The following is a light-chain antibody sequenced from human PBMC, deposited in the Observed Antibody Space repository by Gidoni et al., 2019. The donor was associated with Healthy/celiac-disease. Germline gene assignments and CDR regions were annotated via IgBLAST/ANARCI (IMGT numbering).Light chain of an antibody. CDR1: KLGDKY. V-gene: IGLV3-1*01. J-gene: IGLJ1*01. CDR3: QAWDSSTAGV. Sequence: SYELTQPHSVSVSPGQTASITCSGDKLGDKYACWYQQKPGQSPVLVIYQDSKRPSGIPERFSGSNSGNTATLTISGTQAMDEADYYCQAWDSSTAGVFGTGTKVTVL. CDR2: QDS.